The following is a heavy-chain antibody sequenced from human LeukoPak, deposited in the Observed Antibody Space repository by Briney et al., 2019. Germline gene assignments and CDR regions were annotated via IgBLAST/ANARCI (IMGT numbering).Heavy chain of an antibody. CDR2: IIPIFGTA. CDR1: GGTFISCA. J-gene: IGHJ4*02. Sequence: ASVKVSCKASGGTFISCAIRWVRQAPGQGLEWMGRIIPIFGTANYAQKFQGRVTITADKSTSTAYMVLSSLRSEATAVYYCARDRGYSITFDYWGQGTLVTVSS. V-gene: IGHV1-69*06. CDR3: ARDRGYSITFDY. D-gene: IGHD5-18*01.